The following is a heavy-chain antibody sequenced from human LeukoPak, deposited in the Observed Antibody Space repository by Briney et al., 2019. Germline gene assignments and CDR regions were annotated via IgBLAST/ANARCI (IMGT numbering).Heavy chain of an antibody. CDR3: ARQGDSGWYYFDY. CDR2: IYHSGST. D-gene: IGHD6-19*01. V-gene: IGHV4-4*03. J-gene: IGHJ4*02. CDR1: GGSISSSNW. Sequence: PGTLSLTCAVSGGSISSSNWWSWVRQPPGKGLEWIGEIYHSGSTNYNPSLKSRVTISVDKSKNQFSLKLTSVTAADTAAYYCARQGDSGWYYFDYWGQGTLVTVSS.